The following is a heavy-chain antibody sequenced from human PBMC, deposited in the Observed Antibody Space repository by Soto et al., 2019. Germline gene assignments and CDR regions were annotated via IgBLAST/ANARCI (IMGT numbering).Heavy chain of an antibody. CDR3: ARDRFSCSGGSCYPRGTWFDP. V-gene: IGHV1-18*04. Sequence: GXSGEVSYKASCYTFTSYGISWVRQAPVQGLEWMGWISAYNGNTNYAQKLQGRVTMTTDTSTSTAYMELRSLRYDDTAVYYCARDRFSCSGGSCYPRGTWFDPWGQGTLVTVS. D-gene: IGHD2-15*01. J-gene: IGHJ5*02. CDR2: ISAYNGNT. CDR1: CYTFTSYG.